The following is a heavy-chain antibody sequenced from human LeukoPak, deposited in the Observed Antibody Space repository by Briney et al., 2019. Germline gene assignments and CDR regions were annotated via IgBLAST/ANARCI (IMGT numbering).Heavy chain of an antibody. CDR3: ARDSILDY. J-gene: IGHJ4*02. CDR1: GFTFSSYA. CDR2: ISYDGSNK. V-gene: IGHV3-30*01. Sequence: PGGSLRLSCAASGFTFSSYAMHWVRQAPGKGLEWVAVISYDGSNKYYADSVKGRFTISRDNSKNTLYLQMNSLRAEDTVVYYCARDSILDYWGQGTLLTVSS.